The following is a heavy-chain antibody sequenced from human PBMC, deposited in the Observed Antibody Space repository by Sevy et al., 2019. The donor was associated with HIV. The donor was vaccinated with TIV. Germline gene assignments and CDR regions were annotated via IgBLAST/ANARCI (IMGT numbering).Heavy chain of an antibody. CDR1: GFTLSSYA. Sequence: GGSLRLSCGASGFTLSSYAMSWVRQAPGKGLEWVSGISGSGSGGNTYYADSVKGRFTISRDNSKNTLYLQMNSLRAEDTAVYYCAKGVVEWLLYVYYGMDVWGQGTTVTVSS. CDR2: ISGSGSGGNT. V-gene: IGHV3-23*01. J-gene: IGHJ6*02. CDR3: AKGVVEWLLYVYYGMDV. D-gene: IGHD3-3*01.